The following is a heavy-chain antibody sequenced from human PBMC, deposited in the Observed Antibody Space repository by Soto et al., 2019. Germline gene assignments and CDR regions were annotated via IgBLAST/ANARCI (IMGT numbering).Heavy chain of an antibody. Sequence: GGSLRLSCTAAGFTFGDYAMSWFRQAPGKGLEWVGFIRSKAYGGTTEYAASVKGRFTISRDDSKSIAYLQMNSLKTEDTAVYYCTRYSFYGSGHMDVWGQGTTVTVSS. J-gene: IGHJ6*02. CDR1: GFTFGDYA. CDR3: TRYSFYGSGHMDV. CDR2: IRSKAYGGTT. D-gene: IGHD3-10*01. V-gene: IGHV3-49*03.